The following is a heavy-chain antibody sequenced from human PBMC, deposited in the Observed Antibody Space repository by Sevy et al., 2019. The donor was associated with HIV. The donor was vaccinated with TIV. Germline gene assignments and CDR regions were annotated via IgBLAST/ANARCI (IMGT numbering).Heavy chain of an antibody. D-gene: IGHD6-13*01. CDR2: IYTSGST. V-gene: IGHV4-4*07. CDR1: GGSISSYY. J-gene: IGHJ6*03. Sequence: ETLSLTCTVSGGSISSYYWSWIRQPAGKGLEWIGRIYTSGSTNYNPSLKSRVTMSVDTSKNQFSLKLSSVTAADTAVYYCAREVIAAAGPYYYYYMDVWGKGTTVTVSS. CDR3: AREVIAAAGPYYYYYMDV.